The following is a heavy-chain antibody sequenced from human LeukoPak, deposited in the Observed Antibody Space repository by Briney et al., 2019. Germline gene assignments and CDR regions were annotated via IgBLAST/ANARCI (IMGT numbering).Heavy chain of an antibody. CDR3: ARAVSGRFDY. Sequence: SETLSLTCTVSGGSISGSYWNWIRQPPGKGLEWIGYIYYSGATYYSPSLKSRVTISVDTSQNQFSLNLNSVTAADTAVYYCARAVSGRFDYWGQGTLVTVSS. J-gene: IGHJ4*02. V-gene: IGHV4-59*01. CDR1: GGSISGSY. D-gene: IGHD6-19*01. CDR2: IYYSGAT.